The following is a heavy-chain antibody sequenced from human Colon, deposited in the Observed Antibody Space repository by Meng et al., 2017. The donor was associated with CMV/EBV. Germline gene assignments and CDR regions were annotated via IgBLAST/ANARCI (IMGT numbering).Heavy chain of an antibody. V-gene: IGHV6-1*01. CDR2: TYLRSRWFN. CDR1: GDNVSNNRAD. Sequence: SETLSLTCVVSGDNVSNNRADWNWIRQSPSRGLEWLGRTYLRSRWFNDYAASVKGRIIISPDTSKNQFSLQLNSVTPEDTAVYYCARLPNFWSGDYNGFDIWGQGTVVTVSS. CDR3: ARLPNFWSGDYNGFDI. J-gene: IGHJ3*02. D-gene: IGHD3-3*01.